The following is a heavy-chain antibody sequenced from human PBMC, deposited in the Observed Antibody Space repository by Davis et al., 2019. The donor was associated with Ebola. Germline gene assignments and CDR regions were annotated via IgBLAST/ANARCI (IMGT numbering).Heavy chain of an antibody. D-gene: IGHD5-18*01. Sequence: SVQVSCKASGGTFSSYAISWVRQAPGQGLEWMGGIIPIFGTANYAQKFQGRVTITADESTSTAYMELSSLRSEDTAVYYCARAGGYSYGHTRGSFDYWGQGTLVTVSS. J-gene: IGHJ4*02. CDR3: ARAGGYSYGHTRGSFDY. V-gene: IGHV1-69*13. CDR1: GGTFSSYA. CDR2: IIPIFGTA.